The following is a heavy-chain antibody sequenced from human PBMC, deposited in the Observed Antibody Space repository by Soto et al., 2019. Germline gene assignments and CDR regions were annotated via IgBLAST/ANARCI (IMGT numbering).Heavy chain of an antibody. D-gene: IGHD2-2*01. CDR3: AKGGCSSTNCRWFDP. J-gene: IGHJ5*02. CDR1: GFTFSNYA. V-gene: IGHV3-23*01. Sequence: VQLLESGGGLVQPGGSLRFSCAASGFTFSNYAMSWVRQAPGKGLEWVSSISGGGGTTYYADSVKGRFTISRDNSKNTLYMQMHSLRAEDTAVYYCAKGGCSSTNCRWFDPWGQGTLVTVSS. CDR2: ISGGGGTT.